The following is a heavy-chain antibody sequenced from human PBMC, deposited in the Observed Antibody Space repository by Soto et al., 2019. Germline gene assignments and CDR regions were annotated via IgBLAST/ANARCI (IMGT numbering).Heavy chain of an antibody. V-gene: IGHV3-23*01. D-gene: IGHD2-2*01. J-gene: IGHJ4*02. Sequence: EVQLLESGGGLVQPGGSLRLSCAVSGFTFSSYAMSWVRQAPGKGLELVSSISGSGGSTYYADSVKGRFTISRDNSKNTLYLQMNSLRAEDTAVYYCAKEWEVVPAAVDYWGQGTLVTVSS. CDR2: ISGSGGST. CDR3: AKEWEVVPAAVDY. CDR1: GFTFSSYA.